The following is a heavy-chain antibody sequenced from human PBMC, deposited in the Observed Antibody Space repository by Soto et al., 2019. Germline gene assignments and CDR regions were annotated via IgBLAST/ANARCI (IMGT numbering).Heavy chain of an antibody. V-gene: IGHV1-8*01. J-gene: IGHJ4*02. Sequence: ASVKVSCKASGYTFTTYDINWVRQAPGQGLEWMGWMNPYTGKAGYAQKFQGRVTMTRDNSISTAYMELSSLRSGDTAVYYCARRKERSGPNYFDYWGLGTLVTVSS. CDR2: MNPYTGKA. CDR1: GYTFTTYD. CDR3: ARRKERSGPNYFDY. D-gene: IGHD6-25*01.